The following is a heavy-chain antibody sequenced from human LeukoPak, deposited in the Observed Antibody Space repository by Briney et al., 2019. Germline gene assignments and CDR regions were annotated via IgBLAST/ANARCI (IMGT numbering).Heavy chain of an antibody. Sequence: GGSLRLSCAASGFTFSNYSMNWVRQAPGKGLEWVSSISSSSSYIYYADSVKGRFTISRDNARNSLYLQMNSLRAEDTAVYYCARDQYRGSTSRGDYWGQGTLVTVSS. D-gene: IGHD2-2*01. CDR3: ARDQYRGSTSRGDY. V-gene: IGHV3-21*01. J-gene: IGHJ4*02. CDR1: GFTFSNYS. CDR2: ISSSSSYI.